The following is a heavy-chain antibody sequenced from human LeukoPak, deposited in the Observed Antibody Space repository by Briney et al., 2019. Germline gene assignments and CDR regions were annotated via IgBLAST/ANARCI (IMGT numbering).Heavy chain of an antibody. CDR1: GFTFSSYG. CDR2: IWYDGSNK. CDR3: ARDRGRGYSYGRYYYYGMDV. V-gene: IGHV3-33*01. J-gene: IGHJ6*02. D-gene: IGHD5-18*01. Sequence: GRSLRLSCAASGFTFSSYGMHWVRQAPGKGLERVAVIWYDGSNKYYADSVKGRFTISRDNSKNTLCLQMNSLRAEDTAVYYCARDRGRGYSYGRYYYYGMDVWGQGTTVTVSS.